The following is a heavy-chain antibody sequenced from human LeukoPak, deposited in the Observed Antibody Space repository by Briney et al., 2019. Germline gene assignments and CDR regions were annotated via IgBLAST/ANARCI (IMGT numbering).Heavy chain of an antibody. CDR2: IYPGDSDT. D-gene: IGHD6-13*01. J-gene: IGHJ6*03. V-gene: IGHV5-51*01. CDR3: ARLAAAGQGAYYYYYYMDV. CDR1: GYSFTSYW. Sequence: GESLKISCKGSGYSFTSYWIGWVRQMPGKGLEWMGIIYPGDSDTRYSPSFQGQVTISADKSISTAYLQWSSLKASDTAMYYCARLAAAGQGAYYYYYYMDVWGKGTTVTVSS.